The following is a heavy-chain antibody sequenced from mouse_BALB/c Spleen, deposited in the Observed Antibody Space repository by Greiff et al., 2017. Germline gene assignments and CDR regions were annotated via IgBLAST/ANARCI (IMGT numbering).Heavy chain of an antibody. CDR2: ISYDGSN. V-gene: IGHV3-6*02. CDR3: AREGGHDAMDY. Sequence: EVKLQESGPGLVKPSQSLSLTCSVTGYSITSGYYWNWIRQFPGNKLEWMGYISYDGSNNYNPSLKNRISITRDTSKNQFFLKLNSVTTEDTATYYCAREGGHDAMDYWGQGTSVTVSS. CDR1: GYSITSGYY. D-gene: IGHD3-3*01. J-gene: IGHJ4*01.